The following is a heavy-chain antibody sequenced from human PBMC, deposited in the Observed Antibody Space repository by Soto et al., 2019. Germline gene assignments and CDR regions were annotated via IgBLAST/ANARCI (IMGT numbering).Heavy chain of an antibody. CDR1: GGSISSSSYY. V-gene: IGHV4-39*01. D-gene: IGHD5-12*01. J-gene: IGHJ4*02. CDR3: ARNLEMATITEFDY. CDR2: IYYSGST. Sequence: PSETLSLTCTVSGGSISSSSYYWGWIRQPSGKGLEWIGSIYYSGSTYYNPSLKSRVTISVDTSKNQFSLKLSSVTAADTAVYYCARNLEMATITEFDYWGQGTLVTVSS.